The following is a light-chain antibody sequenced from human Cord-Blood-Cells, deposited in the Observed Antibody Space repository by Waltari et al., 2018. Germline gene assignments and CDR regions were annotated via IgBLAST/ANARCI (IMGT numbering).Light chain of an antibody. V-gene: IGKV3-11*01. CDR2: DAS. CDR3: QQRSNWLT. CDR1: QSVSSY. Sequence: EIVLTQSPATLSLSPGERATLSCRASQSVSSYLAWYQQKPGQAPRALIYDASNRAPWLPGKFKGSGAGTDFTLTISSLEPEDFAVYYCQQRSNWLTFGGGTKVEIK. J-gene: IGKJ4*01.